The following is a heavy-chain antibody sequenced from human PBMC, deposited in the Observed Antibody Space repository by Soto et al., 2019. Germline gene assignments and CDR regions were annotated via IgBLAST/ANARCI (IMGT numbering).Heavy chain of an antibody. CDR3: ARAKWLANPPYYYYGMDV. V-gene: IGHV3-21*01. Sequence: SLRLSCAASGFTFSSYSMNWVRQAPGKGLEWVSSISSSSSYIYYADSVKGRFTISRDNAKNSLYLQMNSLRAEDTAVYYCARAKWLANPPYYYYGMDVWGQGTTVTVSS. CDR1: GFTFSSYS. J-gene: IGHJ6*02. CDR2: ISSSSSYI. D-gene: IGHD6-19*01.